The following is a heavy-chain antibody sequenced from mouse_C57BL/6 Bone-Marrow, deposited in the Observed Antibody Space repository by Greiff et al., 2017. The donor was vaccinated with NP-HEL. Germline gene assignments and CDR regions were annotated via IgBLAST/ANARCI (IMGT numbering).Heavy chain of an antibody. V-gene: IGHV1-81*01. D-gene: IGHD2-4*01. CDR1: GYTFTSYG. J-gene: IGHJ4*01. CDR2: IYPRSGNT. CDR3: ARLYYDYPYYAMDY. Sequence: QVQLQQSGAELARPGASVKLSCKASGYTFTSYGISWVKQRTGQGLEWIGEIYPRSGNTYYNEKFKGKATLTADKSSSTAYMELRSLTSEDSAVYFCARLYYDYPYYAMDYWGQGTSLTVSS.